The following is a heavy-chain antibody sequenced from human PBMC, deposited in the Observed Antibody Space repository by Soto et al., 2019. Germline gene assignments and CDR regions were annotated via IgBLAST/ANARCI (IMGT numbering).Heavy chain of an antibody. CDR1: GGSISSSSYY. CDR3: ARAIVLMVYADYFDY. J-gene: IGHJ4*02. Sequence: SETLSLTCTVSGGSISSSSYYWGWIRQPPGKGLEWIGSIYYSGSTNYNPSLKSRVTISVDKSKNQFSLKLSSVTAADTAVYYCARAIVLMVYADYFDYWGQGTLVTVSS. D-gene: IGHD2-8*01. CDR2: IYYSGST. V-gene: IGHV4-39*07.